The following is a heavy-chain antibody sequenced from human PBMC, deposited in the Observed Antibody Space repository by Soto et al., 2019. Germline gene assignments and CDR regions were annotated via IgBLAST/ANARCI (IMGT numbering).Heavy chain of an antibody. CDR1: GYTFTSYD. CDR3: ARGGYYYDSSGYYWDAFDI. V-gene: IGHV1-8*01. CDR2: MNPNSGNT. J-gene: IGHJ3*02. D-gene: IGHD3-22*01. Sequence: QVQLVQSGAEVKKPGASVKVSRKASGYTFTSYDINWVRQATGQGLEWMGWMNPNSGNTGYAQKFQGRVTMTRNTSISTAYMELSSLRSEDTAVYYCARGGYYYDSSGYYWDAFDIWGQGTMVTVSS.